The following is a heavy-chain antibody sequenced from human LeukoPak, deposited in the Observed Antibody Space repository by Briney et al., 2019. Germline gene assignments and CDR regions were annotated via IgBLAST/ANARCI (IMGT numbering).Heavy chain of an antibody. CDR1: GFTFSSYD. J-gene: IGHJ4*02. Sequence: GGSLRLSCAASGFTFSSYDMHWVRQATGKGLEWVSAIGTAGDTYYPGSVKGRFTISIENAKNSLYLQMNSLRAGDTAVYYCARTTKYGDYDYWGQGTLVTVSS. CDR2: IGTAGDT. D-gene: IGHD4-17*01. V-gene: IGHV3-13*01. CDR3: ARTTKYGDYDY.